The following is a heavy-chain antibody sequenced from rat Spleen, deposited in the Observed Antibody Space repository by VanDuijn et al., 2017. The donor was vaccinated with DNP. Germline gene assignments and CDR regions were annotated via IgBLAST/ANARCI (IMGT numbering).Heavy chain of an antibody. Sequence: EMQLQESGPGLVKPSQSLSLTCSVTGYSITSNYWAWIRKFPGNKMEWIGYINYSGSTGYNPSLKSRVSITRDTSKNHFFLHLNSVTTEDTATYYCARWTRYFDYWGPGTLVTVSS. V-gene: IGHV3-1*01. CDR2: INYSGST. D-gene: IGHD1-7*01. CDR1: GYSITSNY. CDR3: ARWTRYFDY. J-gene: IGHJ1*01.